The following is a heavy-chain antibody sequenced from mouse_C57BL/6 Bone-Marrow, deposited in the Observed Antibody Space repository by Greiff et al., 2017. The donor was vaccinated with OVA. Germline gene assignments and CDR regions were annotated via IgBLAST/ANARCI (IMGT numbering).Heavy chain of an antibody. J-gene: IGHJ3*01. V-gene: IGHV5-6*01. CDR3: ARHGGNSFAY. CDR2: ISSGGSYT. CDR1: GFTFSSYG. Sequence: DVQLVESGGDLVKPGGSLKLSCAASGFTFSSYGMSWVRQTPDKRLEWVATISSGGSYTYYPDSVKGRFTISRDNAKNTLYLQRSSVKSEDTAMYYCARHGGNSFAYWGQGTLVTVSA. D-gene: IGHD2-1*01.